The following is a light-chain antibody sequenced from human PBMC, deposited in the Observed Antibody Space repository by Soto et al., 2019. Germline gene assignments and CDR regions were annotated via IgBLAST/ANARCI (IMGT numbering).Light chain of an antibody. CDR3: CSYVPSSTLLSV. CDR1: SSEVGVSKL. V-gene: IGLV2-23*03. J-gene: IGLJ1*01. CDR2: EGT. Sequence: QSVLTQPAAVSWSPGQSITISCTGTSSEVGVSKLVSCYQHYPGKAPKVIIYEGTNRPSGVSNRFCGSKSGNPASLSISGFQTEDEADYFCCSYVPSSTLLSVFGTGTKVTVL.